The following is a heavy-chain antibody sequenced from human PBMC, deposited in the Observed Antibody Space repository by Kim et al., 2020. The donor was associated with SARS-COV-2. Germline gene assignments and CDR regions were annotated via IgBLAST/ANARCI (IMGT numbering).Heavy chain of an antibody. CDR1: GVSISSSSHY. J-gene: IGHJ6*02. V-gene: IGHV4-39*06. Sequence: SETLSLTCNVAGVSISSSSHYWGWIRQPPGKGLEWIGSINSGGGTYYNPSLESRVIISIDMSKNQFTLNLSSVTAADTAVYYCGRVKQDFYKSTGFWVGWVDVWGQGTTVTVS. D-gene: IGHD2-8*02. CDR2: INSGGGT. CDR3: GRVKQDFYKSTGFWVGWVDV.